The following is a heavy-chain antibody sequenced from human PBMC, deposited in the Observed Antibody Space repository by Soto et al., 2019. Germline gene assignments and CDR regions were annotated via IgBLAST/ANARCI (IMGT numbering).Heavy chain of an antibody. CDR1: GYTLTELS. CDR2: FDADDGNT. V-gene: IGHV1-24*01. Sequence: ASVKVSCKVSGYTLTELSMHWVRQAPGQGLEWMGGFDADDGNTKYSQKFQGRVTITRDTSTSTVYMELSSPRSEDTAVYYCARDPYSSGSIDIWGQGTMVTVSS. J-gene: IGHJ3*02. D-gene: IGHD6-19*01. CDR3: ARDPYSSGSIDI.